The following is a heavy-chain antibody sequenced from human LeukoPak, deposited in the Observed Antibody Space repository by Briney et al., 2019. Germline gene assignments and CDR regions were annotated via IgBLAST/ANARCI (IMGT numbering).Heavy chain of an antibody. CDR2: MNPNSGNT. CDR3: ASLIAETSIEAL. D-gene: IGHD1-7*01. CDR1: GYTFTTYE. Sequence: GASVKVSCKASGYTFTTYEIHWVRQAPGQGLEWMGWMNPNSGNTAYVQKLQGRVTITADKSTSTAYMELSSLRSEDTAVYYCASLIAETSIEALWGQGTLVTVSS. J-gene: IGHJ4*02. V-gene: IGHV1-8*03.